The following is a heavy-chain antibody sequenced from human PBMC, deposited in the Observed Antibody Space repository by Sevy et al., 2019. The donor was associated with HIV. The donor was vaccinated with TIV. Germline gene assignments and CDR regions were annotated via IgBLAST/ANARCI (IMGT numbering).Heavy chain of an antibody. D-gene: IGHD6-13*01. CDR3: ARAADGLVAAAGTNYYYYYYMDV. Sequence: GGSLRLYCAASGFTFSSYSMNWVRQAPGKGLEWVSYMSSSSSTIYYADSVKGRFTISRDNAKNSLYLQMNSLRDEDTAVYYCARAADGLVAAAGTNYYYYYYMDVWGKGTTVTVSS. J-gene: IGHJ6*03. CDR1: GFTFSSYS. V-gene: IGHV3-48*02. CDR2: MSSSSSTI.